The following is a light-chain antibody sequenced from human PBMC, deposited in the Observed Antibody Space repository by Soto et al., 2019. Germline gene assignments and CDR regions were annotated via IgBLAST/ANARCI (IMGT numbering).Light chain of an antibody. CDR2: EVS. Sequence: QSALTQPACVSGSPGQSITISCTGTSSDVGGYSYVSWYQQHPGKAPKLMIYEVSNRPSGVSNRFSGSKSGNTASLTISGLQAEDEADYYCSSYTSSSTLYVFGTGTKVTVL. J-gene: IGLJ1*01. V-gene: IGLV2-14*01. CDR3: SSYTSSSTLYV. CDR1: SSDVGGYSY.